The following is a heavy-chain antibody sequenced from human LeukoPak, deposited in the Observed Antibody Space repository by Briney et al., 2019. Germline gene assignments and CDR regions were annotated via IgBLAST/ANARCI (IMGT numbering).Heavy chain of an antibody. CDR1: GYIFTNYY. CDR3: ARDAFLSGSLSRIDY. CDR2: INTSGGST. Sequence: GSSVKVSCKASGYIFTNYYMHWVRQAPGQGLEWMGIINTSGGSTSSAQKFQGRVTMTRDTSTSTVYMELSSLRSEDTALYYCARDAFLSGSLSRIDYWGQGTLVTVSS. V-gene: IGHV1-46*01. J-gene: IGHJ4*02. D-gene: IGHD5-12*01.